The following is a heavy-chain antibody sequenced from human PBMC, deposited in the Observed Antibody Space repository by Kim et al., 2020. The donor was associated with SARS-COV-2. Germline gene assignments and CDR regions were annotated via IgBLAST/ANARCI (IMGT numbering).Heavy chain of an antibody. CDR3: AREGNSSWFSFDY. V-gene: IGHV4-39*07. CDR2: IYYSGST. J-gene: IGHJ4*02. D-gene: IGHD6-13*01. CDR1: GGSISSSSYY. Sequence: SETLSLTCTVSGGSISSSSYYWGWIRQPPGKGLEWIGSIYYSGSTYYNPSLKSRLTISVDTSKNQFSLKLSSVTAADTAVYYCAREGNSSWFSFDYWGQGTLVTVSS.